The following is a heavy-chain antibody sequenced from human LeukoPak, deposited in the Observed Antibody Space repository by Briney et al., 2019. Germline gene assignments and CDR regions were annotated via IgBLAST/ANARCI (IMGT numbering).Heavy chain of an antibody. V-gene: IGHV3-30*18. Sequence: GGSLRLSCAASGFTFSSYGMHWVRQAPGKGLEWVAVISYDGSNKYYADSVKGRFTISRDNSKNTLYLQMNSLRAEDTAVYYCAKVYYDSSGYASGAFDIWGQGTMVTVSS. D-gene: IGHD3-22*01. CDR1: GFTFSSYG. J-gene: IGHJ3*02. CDR3: AKVYYDSSGYASGAFDI. CDR2: ISYDGSNK.